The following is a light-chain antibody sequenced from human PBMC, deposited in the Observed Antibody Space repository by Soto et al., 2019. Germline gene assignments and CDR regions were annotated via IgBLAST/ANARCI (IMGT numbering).Light chain of an antibody. Sequence: EIVLTQSPATLSLSPGERATLSCRASQSVSSYLAWYQQKPGQAPRLLIYDASNRATGIPGRFSGSGSGTDFTLTISSLEPEDFAVYYCQQRSKWLTFGGGTKVEIK. CDR1: QSVSSY. CDR3: QQRSKWLT. V-gene: IGKV3-11*01. CDR2: DAS. J-gene: IGKJ4*01.